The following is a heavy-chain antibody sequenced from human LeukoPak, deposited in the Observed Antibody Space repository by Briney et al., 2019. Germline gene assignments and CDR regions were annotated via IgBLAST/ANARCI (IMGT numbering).Heavy chain of an antibody. CDR2: ISGSGGST. CDR3: AKCLGDGGNYYFDY. CDR1: RIAFRGYA. Sequence: PGGSLRLSCAGSRIAFRGYAMSWVRQAPGKGLEWVSAISGSGGSTYYADSVKGRFTISRDNSKNTLYLQMNSLRAEDTAVYYCAKCLGDGGNYYFDYWGQGTLVTVSS. V-gene: IGHV3-23*01. D-gene: IGHD4-23*01. J-gene: IGHJ4*02.